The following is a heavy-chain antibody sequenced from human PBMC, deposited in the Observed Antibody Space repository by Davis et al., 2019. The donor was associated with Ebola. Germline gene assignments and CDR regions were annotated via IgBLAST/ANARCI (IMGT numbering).Heavy chain of an antibody. J-gene: IGHJ3*02. CDR1: GGPISSYY. CDR3: ARITCSSTSYLDAFDI. D-gene: IGHD2-2*01. Sequence: TLSLTCTVSGGPISSYYWSWIRQPPGKALEWLALIDWDDDKYYSTSLKTRLTISKDTSKNQVVLTMTNMDPVDTATYYCARITCSSTSYLDAFDIWGQGTMVTVSS. CDR2: IDWDDDK. V-gene: IGHV2-70*18.